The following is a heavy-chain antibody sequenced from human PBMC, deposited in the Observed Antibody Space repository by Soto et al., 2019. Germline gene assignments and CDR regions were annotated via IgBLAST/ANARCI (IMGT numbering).Heavy chain of an antibody. J-gene: IGHJ4*02. CDR1: GGSISSGGYY. CDR3: AREPGYDILTGYGGLDY. CDR2: IYYSGST. V-gene: IGHV4-31*03. D-gene: IGHD3-9*01. Sequence: QVQLQESGPGLVKPSQTLSLTCTVSGGSISSGGYYWSWIRQYPGKGLEWIGYIYYSGSTYYNPSLKSRVTISVDTSKNQFSLKLSSVTAADTAVYYCAREPGYDILTGYGGLDYWGQGTLVTVSS.